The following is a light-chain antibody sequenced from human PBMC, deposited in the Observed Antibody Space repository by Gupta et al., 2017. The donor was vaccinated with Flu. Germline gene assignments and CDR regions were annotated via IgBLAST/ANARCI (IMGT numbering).Light chain of an antibody. V-gene: IGKV1-5*03. Sequence: VGDRVTITCRGSESISIWLAWYQQKPGKVPKLLIYKASSLESGVPSRFSGSGSGTEFTLTISSLQPDDFATYYCQRYDSLWTFGQGTRVEIK. CDR2: KAS. CDR1: ESISIW. CDR3: QRYDSLWT. J-gene: IGKJ1*01.